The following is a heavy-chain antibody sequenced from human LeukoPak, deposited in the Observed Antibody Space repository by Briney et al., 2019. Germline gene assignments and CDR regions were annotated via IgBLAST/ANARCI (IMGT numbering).Heavy chain of an antibody. CDR2: ISYDGSNK. J-gene: IGHJ4*02. Sequence: GGSLRLSCAASGFTFSSYGMHWVRQAPGKGLEWVAVISYDGSNKYYADSVKGRFTISRDNSKNTLYLQMNSLRAEDTAVYYCASEHCSSTSCYFDYWGQGTLVTVSS. V-gene: IGHV3-30*19. CDR3: ASEHCSSTSCYFDY. CDR1: GFTFSSYG. D-gene: IGHD2-2*01.